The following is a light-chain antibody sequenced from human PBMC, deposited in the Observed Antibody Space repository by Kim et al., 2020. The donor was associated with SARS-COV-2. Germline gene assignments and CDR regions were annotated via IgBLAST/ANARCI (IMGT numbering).Light chain of an antibody. J-gene: IGKJ1*01. V-gene: IGKV1-5*03. CDR3: QQYKTYPWT. CDR2: KGS. Sequence: TYVGDTVAITYRSSQSVSVSWAWFRHNPGKAHLLLIYKGSSLESGDPSRFSGSGSETEFTHTITSLQPDDFATYYCQQYKTYPWTFGQGTKVDIK. CDR1: QSVSVS.